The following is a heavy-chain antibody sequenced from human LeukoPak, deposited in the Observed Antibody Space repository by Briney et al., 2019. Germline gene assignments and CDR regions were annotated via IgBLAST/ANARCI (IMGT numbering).Heavy chain of an antibody. Sequence: GGSLRLSCAASGLTFSSYWMNWARQAPGKGLEWVASINHNGNVNYYVDSVKGRFTISKDNAKNSLYLQMSNLRAEDTAVYFCARGGGLDVWGQGATVTVSS. J-gene: IGHJ6*02. CDR3: ARGGGLDV. V-gene: IGHV3-7*03. D-gene: IGHD3-16*01. CDR2: INHNGNVN. CDR1: GLTFSSYW.